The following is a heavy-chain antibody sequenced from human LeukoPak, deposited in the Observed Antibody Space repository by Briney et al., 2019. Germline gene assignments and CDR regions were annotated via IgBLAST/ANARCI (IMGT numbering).Heavy chain of an antibody. Sequence: GGSLRLSCAASGFTFSPYSMNWIRQAPGEGLEWVSYITGSSNRIHYADSVRGRFTISRDNAMNSLHLQMNSLRDEDTAMYYCARSVEGAIDFWGQGTLVTVSS. CDR1: GFTFSPYS. CDR2: ITGSSNRI. J-gene: IGHJ4*02. V-gene: IGHV3-48*02. CDR3: ARSVEGAIDF.